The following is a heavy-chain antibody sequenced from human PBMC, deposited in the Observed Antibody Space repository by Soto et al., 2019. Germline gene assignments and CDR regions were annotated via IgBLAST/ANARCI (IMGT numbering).Heavy chain of an antibody. V-gene: IGHV3-23*01. Sequence: EVQLLESGGGLVQPGGSLRLSCAASGFTFSSYAMRWVRQAPGKGLELVSAISGSGDSTYYADSLKGRFTTSRDNSKNTLYLQMNSPTADNTAVYYCARRGSGSYYDYWGQGTLVTVSS. CDR2: ISGSGDST. CDR3: ARRGSGSYYDY. CDR1: GFTFSSYA. J-gene: IGHJ4*02. D-gene: IGHD1-26*01.